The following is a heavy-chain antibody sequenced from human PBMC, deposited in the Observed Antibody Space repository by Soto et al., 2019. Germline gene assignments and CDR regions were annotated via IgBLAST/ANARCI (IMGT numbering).Heavy chain of an antibody. CDR1: GGSISSSSYY. J-gene: IGHJ3*02. CDR3: ARRRIDYGDYDAFDI. CDR2: IYYSGST. Sequence: SGGSISSSSYYWGWIRQPPGKGLEWIGSIYYSGSTYYNPSLKSRVTISVDTSKNQFSLKLSSVTAADTAVYYCARRRIDYGDYDAFDIWGQGTMVTVSS. D-gene: IGHD4-17*01. V-gene: IGHV4-39*01.